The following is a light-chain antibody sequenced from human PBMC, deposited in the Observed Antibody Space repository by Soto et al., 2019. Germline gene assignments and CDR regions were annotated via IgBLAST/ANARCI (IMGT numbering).Light chain of an antibody. CDR1: SSDVGAYNY. Sequence: QSVLTQPPSASGSPAQSVTISCTGTSSDVGAYNYVSWYQQHPGKAPKLLIYEVSKRPSGVPDRFSGSKSGNTASLTVSGIQAEDEADYYCCSYAGSDTDVFGTGPKVTVL. J-gene: IGLJ1*01. CDR2: EVS. V-gene: IGLV2-8*01. CDR3: CSYAGSDTDV.